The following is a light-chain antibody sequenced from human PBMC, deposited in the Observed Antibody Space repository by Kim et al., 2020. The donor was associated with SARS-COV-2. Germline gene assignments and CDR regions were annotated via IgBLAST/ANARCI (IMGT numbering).Light chain of an antibody. V-gene: IGLV3-21*04. CDR3: QVWDSTNDLWV. CDR2: SES. Sequence: PGKTASNNSDGDNRGAESVNWHQQKRGQAPVVVIYSESDRPSGIPERFSGSKSGDAATLTISRVAAGDEADYYCQVWDSTNDLWVFGGGTQLTVL. CDR1: NRGAES. J-gene: IGLJ3*02.